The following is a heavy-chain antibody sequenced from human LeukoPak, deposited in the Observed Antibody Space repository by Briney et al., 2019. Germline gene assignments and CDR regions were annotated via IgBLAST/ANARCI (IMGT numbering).Heavy chain of an antibody. V-gene: IGHV1-8*01. D-gene: IGHD6-13*01. CDR2: MNPNSGNT. Sequence: ASVRVSCKASGYTFTNYDINWVRQASGQGLEWMGWMNPNSGNTGSAQKFQGRVTMTSNTSISTAYMELSSLRSEDTAVCYCARGLRREQQLTRAFDYWGQGTPVTVSS. J-gene: IGHJ4*02. CDR1: GYTFTNYD. CDR3: ARGLRREQQLTRAFDY.